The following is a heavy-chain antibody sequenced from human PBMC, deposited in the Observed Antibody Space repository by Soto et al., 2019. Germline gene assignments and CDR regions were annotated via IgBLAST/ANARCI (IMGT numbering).Heavy chain of an antibody. CDR1: GGSISSYY. CDR3: ARGRDRSSYYYYYMDV. D-gene: IGHD3-10*01. Sequence: SETLSLTCTVSGGSISSYYWSWIRQPPGKGLEWIGYIYYSGSTNYNPSLKSRVTISVDTSKNQFSLKLSSVTAADTAMYYCARGRDRSSYYYYYMDVWGKGTTVTVSS. CDR2: IYYSGST. V-gene: IGHV4-59*01. J-gene: IGHJ6*03.